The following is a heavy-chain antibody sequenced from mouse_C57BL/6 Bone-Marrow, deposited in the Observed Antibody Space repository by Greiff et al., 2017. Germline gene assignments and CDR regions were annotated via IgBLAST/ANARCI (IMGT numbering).Heavy chain of an antibody. Sequence: EVKLMESGGGLVKPGGSLKLSCAASGFNFSSYAMSWVRHTPETRLEWVATISDGGSYTYYPDNVKGRFTISRDNAKTKLYLQMSHLKSEDTAMYDCARDKRLPPWFAYWGQGTLVTVSA. CDR3: ARDKRLPPWFAY. CDR1: GFNFSSYA. D-gene: IGHD2-4*01. V-gene: IGHV5-4*01. CDR2: ISDGGSYT. J-gene: IGHJ3*01.